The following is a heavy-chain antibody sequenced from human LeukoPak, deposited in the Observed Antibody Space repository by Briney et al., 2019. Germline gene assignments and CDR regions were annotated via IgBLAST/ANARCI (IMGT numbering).Heavy chain of an antibody. CDR1: GFSVSTSG. CDR3: AQGYGNGWYPH. Sequence: GGSLRLSCTVSGFSVSTSGMSWVRQAQGKGLQTISAISVEGESAFYADSVKGRFTISRDNSKNTLYLQMNSLRVEDTAVYFCAQGYGNGWYPHWGQGSLVSVSS. V-gene: IGHV3-23*01. J-gene: IGHJ4*02. CDR2: ISVEGESA. D-gene: IGHD6-19*01.